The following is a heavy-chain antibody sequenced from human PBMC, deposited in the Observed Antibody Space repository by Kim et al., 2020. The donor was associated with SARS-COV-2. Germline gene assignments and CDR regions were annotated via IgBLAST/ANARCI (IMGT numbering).Heavy chain of an antibody. CDR2: ISGSGGTT. J-gene: IGHJ4*02. D-gene: IGHD3-10*01. Sequence: GGSLRLSCAASAFTFSSYVMSWVRQAPGKGLEWVSVISGSGGTTYYADSLKGRFTISRDNSKNTLYLQMSSLRAEDTAVYYCARRASGSGSYYFDYWGQG. CDR3: ARRASGSGSYYFDY. V-gene: IGHV3-23*01. CDR1: AFTFSSYV.